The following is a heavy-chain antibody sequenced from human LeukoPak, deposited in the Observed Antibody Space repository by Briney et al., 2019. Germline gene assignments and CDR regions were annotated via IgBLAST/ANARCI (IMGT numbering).Heavy chain of an antibody. CDR2: IYYSGST. CDR3: ARDAYYYDSSGYYSNWFDP. CDR1: GGSISSYY. D-gene: IGHD3-22*01. J-gene: IGHJ5*02. Sequence: PSETLSLTCTVSGGSISSYYWSWIRQPPEKGLEWIGYIYYSGSTNYNPSLKSRVTISVDTSKNQFSLKLSSVTAADTAVYYCARDAYYYDSSGYYSNWFDPWGQGTLVTVSS. V-gene: IGHV4-59*01.